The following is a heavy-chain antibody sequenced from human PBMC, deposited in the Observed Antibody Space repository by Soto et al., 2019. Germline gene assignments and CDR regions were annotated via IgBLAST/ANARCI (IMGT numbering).Heavy chain of an antibody. J-gene: IGHJ6*02. CDR3: AGNTYPYDFWSGYYSEIYYYYGMDV. V-gene: IGHV3-30-3*01. Sequence: GGSLRLSCAASGFTFSSYAMHWVRQAPGKGLEWVAVISYDGSNKYYADSVKGRFTISRDNSKNTLYLQMNSLRAEETAVYYCAGNTYPYDFWSGYYSEIYYYYGMDVWGQGTTVTVSS. CDR1: GFTFSSYA. CDR2: ISYDGSNK. D-gene: IGHD3-3*01.